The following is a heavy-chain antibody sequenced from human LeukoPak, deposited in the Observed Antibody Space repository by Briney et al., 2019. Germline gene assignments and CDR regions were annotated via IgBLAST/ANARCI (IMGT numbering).Heavy chain of an antibody. V-gene: IGHV1-2*02. CDR2: INPNSGGT. CDR3: ATGSVTSVTPLHY. D-gene: IGHD2-15*01. J-gene: IGHJ4*02. Sequence: ASVKVSCKASGYTFTGYYMHWVRQAPGQGLEWMGWINPNSGGTNYAQKFQGRVTMTRDTSISTAYMELSSLRSEDTAVYYCATGSVTSVTPLHYWGQGTLVTVSS. CDR1: GYTFTGYY.